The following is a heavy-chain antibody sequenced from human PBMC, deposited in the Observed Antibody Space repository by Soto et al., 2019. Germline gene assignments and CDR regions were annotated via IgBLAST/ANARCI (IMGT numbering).Heavy chain of an antibody. CDR3: VREGEPYTNVCRKCGAYDF. CDR2: IKTDGSNK. D-gene: IGHD1-1*01. J-gene: IGHJ4*02. Sequence: EVQLVESGGGLVQPGGSLRLSCAASGFTFSRYWMSWVRQAPGEGLEWVANIKTDGSNKYYVESVKGRFTISRDNAKSSLYLEMNSLNTEDTGTYHCVREGEPYTNVCRKCGAYDFWGRGTLVTVSS. CDR1: GFTFSRYW. V-gene: IGHV3-7*01.